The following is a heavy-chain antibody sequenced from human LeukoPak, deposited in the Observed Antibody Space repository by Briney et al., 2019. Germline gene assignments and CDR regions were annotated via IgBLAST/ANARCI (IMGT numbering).Heavy chain of an antibody. CDR2: ISAYNGNT. D-gene: IGHD2-2*01. V-gene: IGHV1-18*01. Sequence: ASVKVSCKASGYTFTSYGISWARQAPGQGLEWMGWISAYNGNTNYAQKLQGRVTMTTDTSTSTAYMELRSLRSDDTAVYYCARDPGDVVVPAAMSRFDPWGQGTLVTVSS. J-gene: IGHJ5*02. CDR1: GYTFTSYG. CDR3: ARDPGDVVVPAAMSRFDP.